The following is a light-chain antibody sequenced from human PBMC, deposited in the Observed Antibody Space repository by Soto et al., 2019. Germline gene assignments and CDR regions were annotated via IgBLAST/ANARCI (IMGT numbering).Light chain of an antibody. V-gene: IGKV3-20*01. CDR2: GTS. J-gene: IGKJ1*01. CDR3: QYYGSSPRT. CDR1: QRVSSGY. Sequence: EIVLTQSPGTLSLSPGERATLSCRASQRVSSGYLAWYQQKPGQAPRLLIYGTSNRATGIPDRFSGSGSGPDFSLIISRLEPEDFAVYYCQYYGSSPRTFGQGNKVDIK.